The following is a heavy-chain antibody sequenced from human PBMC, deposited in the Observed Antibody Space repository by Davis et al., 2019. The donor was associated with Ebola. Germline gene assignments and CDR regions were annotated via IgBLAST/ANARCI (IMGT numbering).Heavy chain of an antibody. CDR3: TREATTVTTKYYYYYGMDV. V-gene: IGHV3-49*04. J-gene: IGHJ6*02. Sequence: GESLKISCAASGFTFSSYAMTWVRQAPGKGLEWVGFIRSKAYGGTTEYAASVKGRFTISRDGSKSIAYLQMNSLKTEDTAVYYCTREATTVTTKYYYYYGMDVWGQGTTVTVSS. CDR1: GFTFSSYA. D-gene: IGHD4-17*01. CDR2: IRSKAYGGTT.